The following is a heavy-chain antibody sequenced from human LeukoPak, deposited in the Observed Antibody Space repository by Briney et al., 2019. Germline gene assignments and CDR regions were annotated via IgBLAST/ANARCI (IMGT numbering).Heavy chain of an antibody. J-gene: IGHJ6*02. CDR1: GFTVSSNY. V-gene: IGHV3-66*01. CDR2: IYSGGST. D-gene: IGHD6-19*01. Sequence: PGGSLRLSCAASGFTVSSNYMSWVRQAPGKGLEWVSVIYSGGSTYYADSVKGRFTISRDNSENTLYLQMNSLRAEDTAVYYCARVWSSGDYYYYGMDVWGQGTTVTVSS. CDR3: ARVWSSGDYYYYGMDV.